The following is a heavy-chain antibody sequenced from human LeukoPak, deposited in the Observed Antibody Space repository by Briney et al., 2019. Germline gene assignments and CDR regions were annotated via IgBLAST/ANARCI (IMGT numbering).Heavy chain of an antibody. CDR3: ARDFGITGYCSSTSCADAFDI. D-gene: IGHD2-2*01. V-gene: IGHV1-69*04. Sequence: ASVKVSCKVSGGTFSSYAISWVRQAPGQGLEWMGRIIPFLGVASSAQKFQGRVTMTRDTSISTAYMELSRLRSDDTAVYYCARDFGITGYCSSTSCADAFDIWGQGTMVTVSS. CDR1: GGTFSSYA. CDR2: IIPFLGVA. J-gene: IGHJ3*02.